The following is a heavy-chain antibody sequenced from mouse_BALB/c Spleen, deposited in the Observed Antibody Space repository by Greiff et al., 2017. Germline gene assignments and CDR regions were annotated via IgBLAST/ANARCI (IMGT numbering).Heavy chain of an antibody. CDR3: ARNRDYYGSSYCDFDY. V-gene: IGHV2-2*02. J-gene: IGHJ2*01. Sequence: QVQLQQSGPGLVQPSQSLSITCTVSGFSLTSYGVHWVRQSPGKGLEWLGVIWSGGSTDYNAAFISRLSISKDNSKSQVFFKMNSLQANDTAIYYCARNRDYYGSSYCDFDYWGQGTTLTVSS. CDR1: GFSLTSYG. D-gene: IGHD1-1*01. CDR2: IWSGGST.